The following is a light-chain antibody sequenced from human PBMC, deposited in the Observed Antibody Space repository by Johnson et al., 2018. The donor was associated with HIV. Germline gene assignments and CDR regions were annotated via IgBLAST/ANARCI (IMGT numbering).Light chain of an antibody. CDR2: DNN. V-gene: IGLV1-51*01. CDR3: GTWDNSLSARRYV. Sequence: QSVLTQPPSVSAAPGQKVTISCSGSSSNIGNNYVSWYQQLPGTAPKLLIYDNNKRPSGIPDRFSGSKSGTSATLGITALQTGDEADYYCGTWDNSLSARRYVFGTGTKVTVL. J-gene: IGLJ1*01. CDR1: SSNIGNNY.